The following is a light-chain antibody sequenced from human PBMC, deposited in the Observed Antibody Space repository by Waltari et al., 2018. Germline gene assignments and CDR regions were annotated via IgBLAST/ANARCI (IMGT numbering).Light chain of an antibody. CDR1: SSNIGSNT. CDR2: NDD. V-gene: IGLV1-44*01. CDR3: AAWDDTLKGL. J-gene: IGLJ3*02. Sequence: QSVLTQPPSASGAPGQRVPNTCSIGSSNIGSNTVNWYQQFPGTAPKLLMFNDDQRASGVPGRFSGSRSVTSASLAISGLQSEDEATYYCAAWDDTLKGLFGGGTTLTVL.